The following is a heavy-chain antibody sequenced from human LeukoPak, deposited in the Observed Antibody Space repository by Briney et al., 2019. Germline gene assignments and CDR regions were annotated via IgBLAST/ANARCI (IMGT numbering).Heavy chain of an antibody. CDR2: ISSSSSYI. J-gene: IGHJ4*02. CDR3: ARGPYSSGWYVYFDY. V-gene: IGHV3-21*01. D-gene: IGHD6-19*01. CDR1: GFTFSSYS. Sequence: PGGSLRLSCAASGFTFSSYSMNWVRQAPGKGLEWVSSISSSSSYIYYADSVKGRFTISRDNAKNSLYLQMNSLRAEDTAVCYCARGPYSSGWYVYFDYRGQGTLVTVSS.